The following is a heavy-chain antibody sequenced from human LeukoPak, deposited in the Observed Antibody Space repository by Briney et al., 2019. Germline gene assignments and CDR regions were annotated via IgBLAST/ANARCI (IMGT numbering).Heavy chain of an antibody. Sequence: PGGTLRLSCAASGFTFSSYGMGWVRQAPGKGLEWVSTISITDGDTYYADSVRGRFTISRDNAKNSLYLQMNSLRAEDTAVYYCAKEGMYSGYDYNLVYWGQGTLVTVSS. J-gene: IGHJ4*02. V-gene: IGHV3-21*04. CDR1: GFTFSSYG. CDR3: AKEGMYSGYDYNLVY. CDR2: ISITDGDT. D-gene: IGHD5-12*01.